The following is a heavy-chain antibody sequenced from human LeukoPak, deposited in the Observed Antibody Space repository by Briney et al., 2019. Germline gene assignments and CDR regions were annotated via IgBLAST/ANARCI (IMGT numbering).Heavy chain of an antibody. D-gene: IGHD1-1*01. CDR2: MKYDGSGI. Sequence: GGSLRLSCVASGFSSTSDWMTWVRQAPGKRLEWVANMKYDGSGIHYVDSVKGRFTISRDNARHSVYLQMNSLRAEDTAIYHCATYINWVAGDVWGQGTTVIVSS. CDR3: ATYINWVAGDV. J-gene: IGHJ6*02. V-gene: IGHV3-7*01. CDR1: GFSSTSDW.